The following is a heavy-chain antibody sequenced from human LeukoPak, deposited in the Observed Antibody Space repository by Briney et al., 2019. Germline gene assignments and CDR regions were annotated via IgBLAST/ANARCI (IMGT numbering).Heavy chain of an antibody. CDR3: ARGPIQLWIHNAMDV. CDR1: GFTFGDHA. D-gene: IGHD5-18*01. CDR2: IRSKAYRGTT. J-gene: IGHJ6*02. V-gene: IGHV3-49*04. Sequence: HPGGSLRLSCTGSGFTFGDHAMSWVRQAPGKGLEWVGFIRSKAYRGTTEYAASVKGRFTISRDDSASIAYLQMNSLKTEDTAVYYCARGPIQLWIHNAMDVWGQGTTVTASS.